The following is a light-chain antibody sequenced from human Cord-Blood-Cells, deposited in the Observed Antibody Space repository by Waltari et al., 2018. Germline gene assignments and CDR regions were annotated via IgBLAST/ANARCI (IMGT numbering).Light chain of an antibody. V-gene: IGLV2-14*01. J-gene: IGLJ1*01. CDR3: SSYTSSSTYV. CDR2: EVS. CDR1: SRDVGAYHY. Sequence: QSALTQPASVSGSPGPSITIPSTGTSRDVGAYHYVSWYQQHPGKAPKLMIYEVSNRPSGVSNRFSGSKSGNTASLTISGLQAEDEADYYCSSYTSSSTYVFGTGTKVTVL.